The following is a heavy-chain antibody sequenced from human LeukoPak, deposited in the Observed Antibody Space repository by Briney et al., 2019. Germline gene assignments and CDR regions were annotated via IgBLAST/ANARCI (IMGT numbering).Heavy chain of an antibody. CDR2: ISTNGGTT. Sequence: GGSLRLSCSASGLTFSMYSMHWVRQAPGKGLESVSSISTNGGTTDYADSVRGRFTISRDNSKNTLHLQMSSLRAEDTAMYYCVKGGGSGTLKYYFDYWGQGTLVTVSS. CDR1: GLTFSMYS. V-gene: IGHV3-64D*06. CDR3: VKGGGSGTLKYYFDY. J-gene: IGHJ4*02. D-gene: IGHD3-10*01.